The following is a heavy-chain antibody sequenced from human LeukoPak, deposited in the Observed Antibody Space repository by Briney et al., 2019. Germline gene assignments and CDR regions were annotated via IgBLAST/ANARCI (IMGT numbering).Heavy chain of an antibody. V-gene: IGHV3-21*01. J-gene: IGHJ1*01. D-gene: IGHD1-26*01. CDR1: GFTFSSYS. Sequence: GGSLRLSCAASGFTFSSYSMNWVRQAPGKGLEWVSSISSSSSYIYYADSVKGRFTISRDNAKNSLCLQMNSLRAEDTAVYYCARDTFGTVGATKVQHWGQGTLVTVSS. CDR3: ARDTFGTVGATKVQH. CDR2: ISSSSSYI.